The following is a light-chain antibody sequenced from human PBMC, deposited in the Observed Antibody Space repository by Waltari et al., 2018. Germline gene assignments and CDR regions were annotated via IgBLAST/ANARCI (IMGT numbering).Light chain of an antibody. V-gene: IGKV3-20*01. CDR1: QSVRSSY. CDR2: GAS. J-gene: IGKJ2*01. Sequence: EIVLTQSPGTLSLSPGERATLSCRASQSVRSSYLAWYQQKPGQAPRLRIYGASSRATGIPDRVSGSGSGTDFTLTISRLEPEDFAVYYCQQYGSSPYTFGQGTKLEIK. CDR3: QQYGSSPYT.